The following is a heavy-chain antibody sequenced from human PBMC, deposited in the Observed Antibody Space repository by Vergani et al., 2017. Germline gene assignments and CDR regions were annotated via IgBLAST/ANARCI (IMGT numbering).Heavy chain of an antibody. V-gene: IGHV4-59*01. CDR3: ARGYSYGYRYFDL. Sequence: QVQLQESGPGLVKPSETLSLTCTVSGGSISSYYWSWIRQPPGKGLEWIGYIYYSGSTNYNPSLKRRVTISVDTSKNQFSLKLSSVTAADTAVYYCARGYSYGYRYFDLWGRGTLVTVSS. CDR2: IYYSGST. CDR1: GGSISSYY. D-gene: IGHD5-18*01. J-gene: IGHJ2*01.